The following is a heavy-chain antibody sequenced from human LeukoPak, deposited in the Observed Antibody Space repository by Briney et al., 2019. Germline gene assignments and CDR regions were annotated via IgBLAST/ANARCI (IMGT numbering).Heavy chain of an antibody. CDR3: ARGRRRDWFDP. Sequence: SRTLSLTCTVSGGSISSGDYYWSWIRQPPGKGLEWIGYIYYSGSTYYNPSLKSRVTISVDTSKNQFSLKLSSVTAADTAVYYCARGRRRDWFDPWGQGTLVTVSS. CDR1: GGSISSGDYY. CDR2: IYYSGST. V-gene: IGHV4-30-4*08. D-gene: IGHD6-25*01. J-gene: IGHJ5*02.